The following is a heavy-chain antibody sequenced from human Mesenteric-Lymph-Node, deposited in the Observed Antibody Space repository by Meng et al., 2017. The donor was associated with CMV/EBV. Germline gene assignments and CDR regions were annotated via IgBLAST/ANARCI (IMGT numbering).Heavy chain of an antibody. Sequence: GESLKISCSASGFSFSRYAMHWVRQAPGKGPEWVALISSDGKHQYYADSVKGRFTISRDNSKYTMSLQMNSLRVEETAVYYCARGATLDFWGQGTLVTVSS. D-gene: IGHD5-24*01. CDR2: ISSDGKHQ. CDR1: GFSFSRYA. CDR3: ARGATLDF. J-gene: IGHJ4*02. V-gene: IGHV3-30*04.